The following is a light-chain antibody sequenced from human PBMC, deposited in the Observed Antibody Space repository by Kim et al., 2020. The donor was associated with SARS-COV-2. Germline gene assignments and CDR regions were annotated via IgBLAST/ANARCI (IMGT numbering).Light chain of an antibody. CDR2: QDS. V-gene: IGLV3-1*01. CDR3: QAWDSSTAS. CDR1: KLGDKY. Sequence: SYELTQPHSVSVSPGQTASITCSGDKLGDKYACWYQQKPGQSPVLVIYQDSKRPSGIPERFSGSNSGNTATLTISGTQAMDEADYYCQAWDSSTASFGGGTQLTVL. J-gene: IGLJ2*01.